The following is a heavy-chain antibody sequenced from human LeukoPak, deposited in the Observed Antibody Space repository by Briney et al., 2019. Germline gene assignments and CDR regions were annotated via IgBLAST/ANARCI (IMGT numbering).Heavy chain of an antibody. D-gene: IGHD2/OR15-2a*01. Sequence: SETLSLTCAVYGGSFSGYYWSWIRQPPGKGLEWIGEINHSGSTNYNPSLKSRVTISVDTSKNQFSLKLSSVTAADTAVYYCAREYADWGQGTLVTGSS. V-gene: IGHV4-34*01. J-gene: IGHJ4*02. CDR1: GGSFSGYY. CDR2: INHSGST. CDR3: AREYAD.